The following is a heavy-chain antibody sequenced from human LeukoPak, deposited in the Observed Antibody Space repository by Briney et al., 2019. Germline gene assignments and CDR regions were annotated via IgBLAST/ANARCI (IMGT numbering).Heavy chain of an antibody. CDR1: GYIFTDYY. CDR2: INPQTGGI. Sequence: ASVKVSCKASGYIFTDYYLHWVRQAPGQGLEWMGWINPQTGGIKYAQQFQGRVTMTRDTSISTAYMELNRLTSDDTAVYYCAQDNPGDNGGQGTLVTVSS. J-gene: IGHJ4*02. V-gene: IGHV1-2*02. CDR3: AQDNPGDN.